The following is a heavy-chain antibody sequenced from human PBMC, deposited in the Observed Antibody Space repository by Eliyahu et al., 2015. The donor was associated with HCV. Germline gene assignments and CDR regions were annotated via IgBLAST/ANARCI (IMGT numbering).Heavy chain of an antibody. J-gene: IGHJ4*02. CDR3: ARVDGWTYSYGYADY. CDR2: XXAGGGT. V-gene: IGHV4-59*01. Sequence: QVQLQESGPGLVKPSETLSLTCSVXVASLSGYYWSWXRQPPGEGLEWIAXXXAGGGTNYNPSLKSRVTISVDTSKNQXSLKLSSVTPADTAVYYCARVDGWTYSYGYADYWGQGTLVTVSS. CDR1: VASLSGYY. D-gene: IGHD5-18*01.